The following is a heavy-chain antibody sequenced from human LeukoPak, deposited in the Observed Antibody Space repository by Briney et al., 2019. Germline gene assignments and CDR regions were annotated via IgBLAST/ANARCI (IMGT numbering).Heavy chain of an antibody. CDR2: IWYDGSKK. V-gene: IGHV3-33*01. CDR1: GFTFSDYG. Sequence: PGRSLRLSCAASGFTFSDYGIHWVRQAPGQGLEWVALIWYDGSKKYHAASVKGRFTISRDNTKNTLYLQLNSLRADDTAVYYCARAHSSSSTFDLWGQGTLVTVSS. CDR3: ARAHSSSSTFDL. J-gene: IGHJ4*02. D-gene: IGHD6-6*01.